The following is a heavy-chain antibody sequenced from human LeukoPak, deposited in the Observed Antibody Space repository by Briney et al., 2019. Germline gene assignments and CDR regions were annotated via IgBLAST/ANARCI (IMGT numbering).Heavy chain of an antibody. CDR1: SGSVSSSSYY. D-gene: IGHD4-17*01. J-gene: IGHJ4*02. CDR2: LYYNGYT. Sequence: PSETLSLTCTVCSGSVSSSSYYWAWIRQPPGKGLEWIGSLYYNGYTYNSPSLKSRVTISVDTSRNQFSLGLSYVTAADTAVYYCARQSSSEDYPRFFDYRGQGTLVTVSS. V-gene: IGHV4-39*01. CDR3: ARQSSSEDYPRFFDY.